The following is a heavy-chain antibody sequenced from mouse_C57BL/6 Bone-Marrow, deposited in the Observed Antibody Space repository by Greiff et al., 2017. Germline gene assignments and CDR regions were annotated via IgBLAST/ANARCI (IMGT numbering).Heavy chain of an antibody. CDR2: ILPGSGST. J-gene: IGHJ3*01. Sequence: QVQLQQSGAELMKPGASVKLSCKATGYTFTGYWIDWVKQRPGHGLEWIGEILPGSGSTNYNEKFKGKATFTADTSSNTASMQLSSLTTEDAAILYCARDDYGSSFFAYWGQGTLVTVSA. CDR3: ARDDYGSSFFAY. D-gene: IGHD1-1*01. V-gene: IGHV1-9*01. CDR1: GYTFTGYW.